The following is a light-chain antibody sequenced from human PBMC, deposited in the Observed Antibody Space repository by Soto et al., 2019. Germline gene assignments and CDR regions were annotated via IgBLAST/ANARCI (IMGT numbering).Light chain of an antibody. Sequence: SYELTQPPSVSVAPGKTARITCRGNNIGSKSVHWYQQKPGQAPVLVIYYDSERPSGIPERFSGSNSGNTATLTISRVEAGDEADYYCQVWDSSSDHVVFGGGTKLTVL. CDR1: NIGSKS. CDR2: YDS. J-gene: IGLJ2*01. V-gene: IGLV3-21*04. CDR3: QVWDSSSDHVV.